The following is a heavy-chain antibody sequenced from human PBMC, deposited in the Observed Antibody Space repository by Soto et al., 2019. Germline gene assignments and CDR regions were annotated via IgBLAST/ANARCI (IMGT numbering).Heavy chain of an antibody. CDR3: VRWDYYDSSGCYGLDF. CDR2: ISSSGSNK. D-gene: IGHD3-22*01. CDR1: GYTFSSYN. V-gene: IGHV3-48*01. J-gene: IGHJ4*02. Sequence: PGGSLRLSCAVSGYTFSSYNMNWVRQTPAKGLELLAYISSSGSNKYYADAVKGRFTISRDNAKKSLFLQMNSLRGEETALYFCVRWDYYDSSGCYGLDFWGQGTLVTVSS.